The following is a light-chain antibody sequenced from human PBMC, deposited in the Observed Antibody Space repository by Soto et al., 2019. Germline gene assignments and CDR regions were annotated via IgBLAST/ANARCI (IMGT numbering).Light chain of an antibody. CDR1: QSVITY. CDR3: QQTYSPPFT. CDR2: GAN. Sequence: DIHMTQSPSSLSASVGDRVTITCRASQSVITYLNWYQQTSGQPPKLLIYGANTLQSGVPSRFSAGGSGTDFTLTINDLQPEDFATYYCQQTYSPPFTFGPGTTLQIK. J-gene: IGKJ2*01. V-gene: IGKV1-39*01.